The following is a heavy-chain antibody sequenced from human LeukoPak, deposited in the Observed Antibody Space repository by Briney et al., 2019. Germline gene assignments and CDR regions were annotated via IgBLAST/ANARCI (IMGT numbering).Heavy chain of an antibody. CDR1: GGSISSYY. D-gene: IGHD1-26*01. Sequence: PSETLSLTCTVSGGSISSYYWSWIRQPAGKGLEWIGRIYTSGSTNYNPSLKSRVTMSVDTSKNQFSLKLSSVTAADTAVYYCARAGGRVTLEEWELPVYYYYYVDVRGKGTTVTVSS. CDR3: ARAGGRVTLEEWELPVYYYYYVDV. CDR2: IYTSGST. J-gene: IGHJ6*03. V-gene: IGHV4-4*07.